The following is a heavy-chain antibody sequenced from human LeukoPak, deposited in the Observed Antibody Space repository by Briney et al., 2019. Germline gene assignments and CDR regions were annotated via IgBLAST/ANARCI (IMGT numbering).Heavy chain of an antibody. CDR2: IWYDGSNK. CDR1: GFTFSSYG. J-gene: IGHJ3*02. Sequence: QPGRSLRLSCAASGFTFSSYGMHWVRQAPGKGLEWVAVIWYDGSNKYYADSVKGRFTISRDNSKNTLYLQMNSLRAEDTAVYYCARRGDDYGDYVRNDAFDIWGQGTTVTVSS. V-gene: IGHV3-33*01. D-gene: IGHD4-17*01. CDR3: ARRGDDYGDYVRNDAFDI.